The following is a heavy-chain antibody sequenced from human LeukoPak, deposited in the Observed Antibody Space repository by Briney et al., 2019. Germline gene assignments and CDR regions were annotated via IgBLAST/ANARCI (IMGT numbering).Heavy chain of an antibody. CDR3: ARGLTVVDFDY. J-gene: IGHJ4*02. CDR2: IYYSGSS. Sequence: PSQTLSLTCTVSGGSINNGGYYWSWIRQHPGKGLEWIGYIYYSGSSYYNPSLRSRVTISVDTSKNHFSLKLSSVTAADTAVYYCARGLTVVDFDYWGQGTLVTVSS. V-gene: IGHV4-31*03. CDR1: GGSINNGGYY. D-gene: IGHD4-23*01.